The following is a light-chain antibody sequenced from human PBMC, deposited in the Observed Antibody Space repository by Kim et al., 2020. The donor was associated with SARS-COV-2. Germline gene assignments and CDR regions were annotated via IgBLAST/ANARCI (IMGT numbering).Light chain of an antibody. CDR1: QTINNK. CDR3: QQSNDWPPLT. Sequence: SREERATPCSSARQTINNKLGWYQPQPGQAPRLLIYDAITGATGVPTRFISSWSETVFTLTISSLPSEDFAVYYCQQSNDWPPLTFGQGTKVDIK. V-gene: IGKV3-15*01. J-gene: IGKJ1*01. CDR2: DAI.